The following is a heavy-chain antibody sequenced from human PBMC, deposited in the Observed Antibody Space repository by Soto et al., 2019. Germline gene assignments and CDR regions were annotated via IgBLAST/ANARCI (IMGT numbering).Heavy chain of an antibody. D-gene: IGHD2-15*01. Sequence: EVQLVESGGGLVQPGRSLRLSCAASGFTFDDYAMHWVPRVPGKGLEWVSSISWTSKIVGYADSVEGRFTTTRDNAKNSLYLQMNRRRPEDTALDDCAKGGPDGFCSGGRCYFDSWGQGTLVTVSS. V-gene: IGHV3-9*01. CDR2: ISWTSKIV. CDR1: GFTFDDYA. CDR3: AKGGPDGFCSGGRCYFDS. J-gene: IGHJ5*01.